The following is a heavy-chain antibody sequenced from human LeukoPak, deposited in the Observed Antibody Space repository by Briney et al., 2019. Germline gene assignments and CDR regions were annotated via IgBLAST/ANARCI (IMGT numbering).Heavy chain of an antibody. CDR2: INPNSGGT. D-gene: IGHD6-19*01. CDR1: GYTFTGYY. V-gene: IGHV1-2*02. CDR3: ARDNGQQWLLCDY. Sequence: ASVKVSCKASGYTFTGYYMHWVRQAPGQGLEWMGWINPNSGGTNYAQKFQGRVTMTRDTSISTAYMELSRLRSDDTAVYYCARDNGQQWLLCDYWGQGTLVTVSS. J-gene: IGHJ4*02.